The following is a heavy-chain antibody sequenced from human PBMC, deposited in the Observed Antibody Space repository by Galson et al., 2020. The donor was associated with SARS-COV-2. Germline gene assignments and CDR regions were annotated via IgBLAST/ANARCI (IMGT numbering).Heavy chain of an antibody. J-gene: IGHJ4*02. V-gene: IGHV3-20*04. CDR3: ARGYGADF. D-gene: IGHD5-18*01. Sequence: GGSLRLSWVTSGFISHNHERTWVRQVPWKRQQWVTGINYNRLTAYYAESVKDRFTISRDNAKKSLYLDMNSLRPEDTASYYCARGYGADFWGQGTLVTVSS. CDR2: INYNRLTA. CDR1: GFISHNHE.